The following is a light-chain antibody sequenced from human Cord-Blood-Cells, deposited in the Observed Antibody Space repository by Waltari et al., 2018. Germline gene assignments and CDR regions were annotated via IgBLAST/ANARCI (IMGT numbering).Light chain of an antibody. CDR2: DVS. V-gene: IGLV2-14*01. CDR1: SSDVGGYNY. CDR3: SSYTSSSTFEV. J-gene: IGLJ2*01. Sequence: QSALTQPASVSGSPGQSITISCTGTSSDVGGYNYVSWYQQHPGKDPKLMIYDVSKRHSGVSNRFSGSKSGNTASLTISGLQAEDEADYYCSSYTSSSTFEVFGGGTKLTVL.